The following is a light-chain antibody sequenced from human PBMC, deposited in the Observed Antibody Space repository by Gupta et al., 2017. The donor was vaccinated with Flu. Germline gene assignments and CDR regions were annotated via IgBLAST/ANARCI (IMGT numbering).Light chain of an antibody. J-gene: IGKJ5*01. CDR2: GTS. Sequence: EIVLTQSPDTLSLSPGERATLSCRASQSVTTTYLAWYQQRPGQTPRLYIYGTSSRAPGIPDRFSGSGSGTDFTLTISRLEPEDFAVYYCQWWGSSPLITFGQGTRLEIK. CDR1: QSVTTTY. V-gene: IGKV3-20*01. CDR3: QWWGSSPLIT.